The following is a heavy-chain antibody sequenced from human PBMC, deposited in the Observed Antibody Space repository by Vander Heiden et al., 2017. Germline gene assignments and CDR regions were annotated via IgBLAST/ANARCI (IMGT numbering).Heavy chain of an antibody. CDR2: IYYVGYT. CDR1: GGSINNRDSY. Sequence: QLHLQESGPGLVKPSETLSLTCTVSGGSINNRDSYWGWIRQPPGKGLEWIGTIYYVGYTYYNPSLQSRVTISVDTSSNNFSLKLTSVTVADVAVYYCARMAYTMNGAFDIWGRGTMVTVSS. J-gene: IGHJ3*02. D-gene: IGHD1-1*01. V-gene: IGHV4-39*02. CDR3: ARMAYTMNGAFDI.